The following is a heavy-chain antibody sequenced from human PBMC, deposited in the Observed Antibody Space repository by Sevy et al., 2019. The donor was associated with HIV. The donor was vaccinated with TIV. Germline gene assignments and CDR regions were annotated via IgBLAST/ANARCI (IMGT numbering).Heavy chain of an antibody. CDR2: ISAYNGNT. D-gene: IGHD6-19*01. CDR3: ARTGYSSGSFDY. Sequence: ASVKVSCKASGYTFTSYGISWVRLAPGQGLEWMGWISAYNGNTNYAQMLQGRVTMTTDTSTFTAYMELRSLRSDDTAVYYCARTGYSSGSFDYWGQGTLVTVSS. V-gene: IGHV1-18*04. J-gene: IGHJ4*02. CDR1: GYTFTSYG.